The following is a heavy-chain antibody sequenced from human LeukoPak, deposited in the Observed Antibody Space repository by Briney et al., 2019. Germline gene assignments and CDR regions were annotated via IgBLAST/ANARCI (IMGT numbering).Heavy chain of an antibody. CDR1: GGSISGYY. CDR3: ARDFIAAAGMGCDI. Sequence: SETLSLTCTVPGGSISGYYWSWIRQPAGKGLEWIGRIYTSGSTTYNPSLKSRVTVAVNKYKNKLPLKLSSVATADTAVYYCARDFIAAAGMGCDIWGQRTMVSVSS. J-gene: IGHJ3*02. D-gene: IGHD6-13*01. CDR2: IYTSGST. V-gene: IGHV4-4*07.